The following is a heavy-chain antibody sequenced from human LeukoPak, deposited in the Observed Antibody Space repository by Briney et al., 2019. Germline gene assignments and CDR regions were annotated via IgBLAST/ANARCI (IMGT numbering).Heavy chain of an antibody. CDR3: ARDLHNSGWSPSEY. Sequence: GGSLRLSCAASGFTFSTYWMSWVRQAPGKGLEWVANIKQDGSDKYYVDSVRGRFTISRDNAKNSLYLQMNSLRAEDTAVYCCARDLHNSGWSPSEYWGQGTLVTVSS. D-gene: IGHD6-19*01. CDR1: GFTFSTYW. V-gene: IGHV3-7*01. CDR2: IKQDGSDK. J-gene: IGHJ4*02.